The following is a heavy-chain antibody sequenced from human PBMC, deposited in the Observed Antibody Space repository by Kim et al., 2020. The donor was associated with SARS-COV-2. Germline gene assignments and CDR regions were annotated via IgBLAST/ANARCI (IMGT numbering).Heavy chain of an antibody. CDR1: GYTFNSYG. J-gene: IGHJ4*02. CDR3: ARDFSSSSWDSPPDY. V-gene: IGHV1-18*01. Sequence: ASVKVSCKAFGYTFNSYGFSWVRQAPGQGLEWMGWISAHNGNTNYAPKFQGRVTMTTDTSTSTAYLELRSLRSDDTAVYYCARDFSSSSWDSPPDYWGQGTLVIVSS. CDR2: ISAHNGNT. D-gene: IGHD6-6*01.